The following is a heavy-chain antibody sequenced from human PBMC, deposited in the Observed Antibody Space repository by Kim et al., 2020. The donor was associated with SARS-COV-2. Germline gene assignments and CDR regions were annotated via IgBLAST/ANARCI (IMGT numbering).Heavy chain of an antibody. J-gene: IGHJ4*03. Sequence: YYADSVKVRFTISRDISKNTLYLQMSSLRTGDTAVYYCVKGFISSCPSGWGQGILVTVPS. D-gene: IGHD6-6*01. CDR3: VKGFISSCPSG. V-gene: IGHV3-64D*06.